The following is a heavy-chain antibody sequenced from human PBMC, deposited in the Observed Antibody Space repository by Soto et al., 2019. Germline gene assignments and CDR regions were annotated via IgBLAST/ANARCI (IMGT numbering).Heavy chain of an antibody. D-gene: IGHD6-19*01. Sequence: EVQLVESGGGLVKPGGSLRLSCAASGFTFSSYSMNWVRQAPGKGLEWVSSISSSSSYIYYADSVKGRFTISRDNSRNSLYLQMNGLRAKDTAVYYCARGIAVADFDYWGQGTLVTVSS. V-gene: IGHV3-21*01. CDR3: ARGIAVADFDY. J-gene: IGHJ4*02. CDR1: GFTFSSYS. CDR2: ISSSSSYI.